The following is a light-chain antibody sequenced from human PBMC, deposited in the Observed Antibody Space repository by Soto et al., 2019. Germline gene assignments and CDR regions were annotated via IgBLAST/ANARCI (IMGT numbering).Light chain of an antibody. V-gene: IGKV3-20*01. Sequence: EIVLTQSPATLSLSPGERATPSSRASQSLTNNYFAWYQQKPGRALRLLIDGASTRATGIPDRFSGSGSGTDFTLTISRLEPEDVAVYYCQQYEAVVTFGQGTKVEI. CDR2: GAS. J-gene: IGKJ1*01. CDR3: QQYEAVVT. CDR1: QSLTNNY.